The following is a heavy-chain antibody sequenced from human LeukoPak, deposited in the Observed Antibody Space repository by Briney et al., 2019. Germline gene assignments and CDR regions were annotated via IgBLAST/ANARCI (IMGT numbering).Heavy chain of an antibody. J-gene: IGHJ5*02. CDR2: INPSGGST. CDR3: AREVATRGNDH. Sequence: ASVKVSCKASGYTFTSSYMHWVRQAPGQGLEWMGIINPSGGSTSYAQKFQGRVTMTRDMSTSTVYMELSSLRSEDTAVYYCAREVATRGNDHWGQGTLVTVSS. CDR1: GYTFTSSY. V-gene: IGHV1-46*01. D-gene: IGHD5-12*01.